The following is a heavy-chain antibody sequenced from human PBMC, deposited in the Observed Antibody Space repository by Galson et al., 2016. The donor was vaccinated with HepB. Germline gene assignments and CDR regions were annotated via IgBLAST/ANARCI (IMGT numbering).Heavy chain of an antibody. CDR2: IEKDGSEE. D-gene: IGHD6-19*01. V-gene: IGHV3-7*03. CDR3: VAGAGWLPDY. J-gene: IGHJ4*02. CDR1: GLTFNIQY. Sequence: SLRLSCAVSGLTFNIQYMSWVRQAPGKGLEWVANIEKDGSEENYVDSVKGRFTISGDNAKNSAYLQMNNVRAEDTAIYYCVAGAGWLPDYWGQGTLVSVSS.